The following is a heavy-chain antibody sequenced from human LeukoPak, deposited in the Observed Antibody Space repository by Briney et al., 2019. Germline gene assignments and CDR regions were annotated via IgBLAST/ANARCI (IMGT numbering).Heavy chain of an antibody. CDR2: ISGVGGRT. CDR1: GFTFVDYA. CDR3: AKDMVRGVINSAATYYYYYGMDV. Sequence: GGSLRLSCAASGFTFVDYAMQWVRPAPGKGLEWVSHISGVGGRTYYADPMKCRFTISRDNSKNSLCLQMNSLRTEDTALYYCAKDMVRGVINSAATYYYYYGMDVWGQGTTVTVSS. V-gene: IGHV3-43*02. D-gene: IGHD3-10*01. J-gene: IGHJ6*02.